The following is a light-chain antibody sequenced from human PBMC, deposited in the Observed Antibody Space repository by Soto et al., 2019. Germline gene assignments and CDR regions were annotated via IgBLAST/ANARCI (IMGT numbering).Light chain of an antibody. CDR1: SSDVGGYNY. CDR2: DVS. CDR3: SSYTSSSTLGV. J-gene: IGLJ1*01. V-gene: IGLV2-14*01. Sequence: QSVLTQPASVSGSPGQSITISCTGTSSDVGGYNYVSWYQQHPGKAPKLMIYDVSNRPSGVSTLFSGSKSGNTASLTISGLQAEDEADYYCSSYTSSSTLGVFGTGTKLTVL.